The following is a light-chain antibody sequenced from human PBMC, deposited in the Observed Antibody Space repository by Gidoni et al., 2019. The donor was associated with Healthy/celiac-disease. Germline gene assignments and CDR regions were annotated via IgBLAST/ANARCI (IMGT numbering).Light chain of an antibody. CDR3: QQYGSSQT. J-gene: IGKJ1*01. CDR2: GAS. V-gene: IGKV3-20*01. Sequence: EIVLTQSPGTLSLSPGVRATLSCRASQCVSSSYLAWYQQKPGQAPRLLIYGASSRATGIPDRFSGSGSGTDFTLTISRLEPEDFAVYYCQQYGSSQTFGQGTKVEIK. CDR1: QCVSSSY.